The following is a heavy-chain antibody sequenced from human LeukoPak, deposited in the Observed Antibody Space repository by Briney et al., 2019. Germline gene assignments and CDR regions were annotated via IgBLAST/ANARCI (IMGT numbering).Heavy chain of an antibody. CDR1: GFTFNTYG. V-gene: IGHV3-23*01. Sequence: PGGTLRLSCAASGFTFNTYGMSWVRQAPGKGLEWVSGISGSGGATYYADSVKGRFTISRDDPHNTLYLQMNSLRAEDTAVYYCVRARDATSGRPLDYWGQGTLVTVSS. J-gene: IGHJ4*02. CDR2: ISGSGGAT. CDR3: VRARDATSGRPLDY. D-gene: IGHD3-22*01.